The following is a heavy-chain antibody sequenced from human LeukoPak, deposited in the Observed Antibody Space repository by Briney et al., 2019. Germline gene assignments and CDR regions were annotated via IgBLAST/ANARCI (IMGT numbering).Heavy chain of an antibody. V-gene: IGHV1-24*01. J-gene: IGHJ4*02. CDR3: ARERGRSGGSCYGY. CDR2: FDPEDGET. CDR1: GYTLTELS. Sequence: ASVKVSCKVSGYTLTELSMHWVRQAPGKGLEWMGGFDPEDGETIYAQKFQGRVTMTRDTSISTAYMELSRLRSDDTAVYYCARERGRSGGSCYGYWGQGTLVTVSS. D-gene: IGHD2-15*01.